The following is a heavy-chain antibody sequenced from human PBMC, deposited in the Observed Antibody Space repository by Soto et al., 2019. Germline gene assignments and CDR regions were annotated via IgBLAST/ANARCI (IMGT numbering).Heavy chain of an antibody. CDR1: GYTFTSYG. V-gene: IGHV1-18*01. Sequence: GASVKVSCKAAGYTFTSYGISWVRQAPGQGLEWMGWISEYKGNTNYEQKLQGRVTMTTDTSTSTAYMELRSRRSDDTAVYYCARRGLYSSSWYIGGAFDISGQGTMVTVSS. D-gene: IGHD6-13*01. J-gene: IGHJ3*02. CDR2: ISEYKGNT. CDR3: ARRGLYSSSWYIGGAFDI.